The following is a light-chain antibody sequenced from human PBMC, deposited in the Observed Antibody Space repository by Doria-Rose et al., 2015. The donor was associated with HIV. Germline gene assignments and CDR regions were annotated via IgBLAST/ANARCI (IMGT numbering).Light chain of an antibody. V-gene: IGKV3-20*01. CDR2: DGS. Sequence: DIVLTQSPGTLSLSPGERATLSCRASQRFSSTYSAWYQQKPGQAPSLLIYDGSTRATGIPDRFSASGSGTDFTLTINRLEPEDFALYYCHQYGTSWTFGQGTKVEI. J-gene: IGKJ1*01. CDR1: QRFSSTY. CDR3: HQYGTSWT.